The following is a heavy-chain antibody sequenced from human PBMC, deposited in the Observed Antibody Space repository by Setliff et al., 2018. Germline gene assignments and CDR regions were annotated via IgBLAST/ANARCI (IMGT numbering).Heavy chain of an antibody. J-gene: IGHJ6*02. CDR2: IIPILGIA. CDR1: GGTFSSYA. Sequence: SVKASCKASGGTFSSYAISWVRQAPGQGLEWMGGIIPILGIANYAQRFQGRVTITTDESTSTAYMELSSLRSEDTAVYYCARVVVVTAIPFYYYYGMDVWGQGTTVTVSS. D-gene: IGHD2-21*02. V-gene: IGHV1-69*10. CDR3: ARVVVVTAIPFYYYYGMDV.